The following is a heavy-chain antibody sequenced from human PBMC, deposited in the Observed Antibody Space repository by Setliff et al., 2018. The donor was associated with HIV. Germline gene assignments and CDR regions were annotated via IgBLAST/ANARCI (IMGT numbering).Heavy chain of an antibody. D-gene: IGHD5-12*01. V-gene: IGHV1-8*02. CDR1: GYTFSSCD. J-gene: IGHJ4*02. CDR3: AGGPQSYVDVVPTIGCYYFDY. Sequence: ASVKVSCKASGYTFSSCDINWVRQATGQGLEWMGWMNPNSGNTGYAQKFQGRVTMTRDTSTSTAYMELSSLRSEDTDVFYCAGGPQSYVDVVPTIGCYYFDYWGQGTLVTVSS. CDR2: MNPNSGNT.